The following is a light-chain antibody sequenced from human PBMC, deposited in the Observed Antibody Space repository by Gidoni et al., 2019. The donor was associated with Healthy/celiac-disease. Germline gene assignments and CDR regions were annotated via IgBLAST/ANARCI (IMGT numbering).Light chain of an antibody. V-gene: IGLV1-40*01. Sequence: QSVLTQPPSVSGAPGQRVTISCTGSSSNLGAVYDVHWYQQLPGTAPKLLIYGNSNRPSGVPDRFSVSKSGTSASLAITGLQAEDEADYYCQSYDSSLSGSGVFGGGTKLTVL. CDR2: GNS. CDR1: SSNLGAVYD. CDR3: QSYDSSLSGSGV. J-gene: IGLJ2*01.